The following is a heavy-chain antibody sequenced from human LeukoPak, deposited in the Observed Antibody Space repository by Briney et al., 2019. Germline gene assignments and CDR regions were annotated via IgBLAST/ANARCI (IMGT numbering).Heavy chain of an antibody. D-gene: IGHD2-2*01. Sequence: GKSLRLSCAASGFTFSTYTMHWVRQAPGKGLEWVAVISYDGSNKYYADSMKGRFTISRDNSKNTLYLQMNSLRAEDTAVYYCARARQVGFVVVPAATDYWGQGTLVTVSS. CDR1: GFTFSTYT. V-gene: IGHV3-30-3*01. J-gene: IGHJ4*02. CDR3: ARARQVGFVVVPAATDY. CDR2: ISYDGSNK.